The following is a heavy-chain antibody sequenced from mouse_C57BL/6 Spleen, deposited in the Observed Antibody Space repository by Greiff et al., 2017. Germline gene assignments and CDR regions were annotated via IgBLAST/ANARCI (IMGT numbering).Heavy chain of an antibody. CDR1: GYAFSSYW. Sequence: QVQLQQSGAELVKPGASVKISCKASGYAFSSYWMNWVKQRPGKGLEWIGQIYPGDGDTNYNGKFKGKATLTADKSSSTAYMQLSSLTSEDSAVYFGARSRYYGSSYGAMDYWGQGTSVTVSS. J-gene: IGHJ4*01. V-gene: IGHV1-80*01. CDR3: ARSRYYGSSYGAMDY. D-gene: IGHD1-1*01. CDR2: IYPGDGDT.